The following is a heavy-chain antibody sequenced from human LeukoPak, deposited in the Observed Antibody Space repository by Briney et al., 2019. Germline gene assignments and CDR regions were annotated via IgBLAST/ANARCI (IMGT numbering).Heavy chain of an antibody. D-gene: IGHD2-2*01. Sequence: GGSLRLSRAASGFTFDSYAMTWVRQAPGKGLEWVSYINSPGSSTFYADSVKGRFTISRDNSKNTLYLQMNSLRAEDTAVYYCAKRGIPTSAYYFVSWGQGALITVSS. J-gene: IGHJ4*02. CDR1: GFTFDSYA. V-gene: IGHV3-23*01. CDR3: AKRGIPTSAYYFVS. CDR2: INSPGSST.